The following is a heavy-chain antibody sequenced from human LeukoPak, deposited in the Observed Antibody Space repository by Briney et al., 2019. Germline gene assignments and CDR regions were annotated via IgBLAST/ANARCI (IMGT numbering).Heavy chain of an antibody. D-gene: IGHD6-13*01. CDR3: ATYSSSWSGGDFDY. CDR2: IIPIFGTA. J-gene: IGHJ4*02. V-gene: IGHV1-69*13. CDR1: GGTFSSYA. Sequence: ASVKVSCKASGGTFSSYAISWVRQAPGQGLEWMGGIIPIFGTANYAQKFQGRVTITADGSTSTAYMELSSPRSEDTAVYYCATYSSSWSGGDFDYWGQGTLVTVSS.